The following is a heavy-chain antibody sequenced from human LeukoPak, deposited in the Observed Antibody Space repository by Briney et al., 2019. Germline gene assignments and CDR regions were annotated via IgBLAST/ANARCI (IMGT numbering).Heavy chain of an antibody. CDR2: ISHSGST. J-gene: IGHJ4*02. V-gene: IGHV4-38-2*02. CDR3: ARHRAGYHLDW. D-gene: IGHD3-9*01. Sequence: PSETLSLTCTVSGYSISTDYYWNWIRQPPGKGLEWIGSISHSGSTSYYPSLKSRVTISVDTSKNHFSLKLNSVTAADTAVYYCARHRAGYHLDWWGQGTLVTVSS. CDR1: GYSISTDYY.